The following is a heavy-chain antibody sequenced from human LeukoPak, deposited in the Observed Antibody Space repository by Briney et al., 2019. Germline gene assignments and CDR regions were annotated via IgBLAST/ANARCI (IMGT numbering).Heavy chain of an antibody. Sequence: ASVSVSCTASGYTFTGYYMHWVRQAPGQGVEWMGWINPNSGGTNYAQKFQGRVTMTRDTSISTAYMELSRLRSDDTAVYYCARDPGTRDAFDIWGQGTMVTVSS. CDR1: GYTFTGYY. V-gene: IGHV1-2*02. J-gene: IGHJ3*02. CDR2: INPNSGGT. CDR3: ARDPGTRDAFDI. D-gene: IGHD1-14*01.